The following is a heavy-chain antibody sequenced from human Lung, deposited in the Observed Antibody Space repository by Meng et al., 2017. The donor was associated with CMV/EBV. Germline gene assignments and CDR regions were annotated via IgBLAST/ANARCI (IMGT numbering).Heavy chain of an antibody. CDR3: ASTTPYCSSTSCYTYFDY. CDR2: IIPIFGTA. V-gene: IGHV1-69*05. CDR1: GGTFSSYA. D-gene: IGHD2-2*02. Sequence: SXXVSCKASGGTFSSYAISWVRQAPGQGLEWMGGIIPIFGTANYAQKFQGRVTITTDESTSTAYMELSSLRPEDTAVYYCASTTPYCSSTSCYTYFDYWGQGTXVTVSS. J-gene: IGHJ4*02.